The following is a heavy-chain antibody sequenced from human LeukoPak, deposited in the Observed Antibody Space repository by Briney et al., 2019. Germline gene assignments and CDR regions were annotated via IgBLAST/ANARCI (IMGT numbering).Heavy chain of an antibody. D-gene: IGHD3-10*01. J-gene: IGHJ4*02. Sequence: ASVKVSCKASGYTFTSYGISWVRQAPGQGLEWMGWINPNSGGTNYAQKFQGRVTMTRDTSISTAYMELSRLRSDDTAVYYCARTVITMVRGVIIIREFDYWGQGTLVTVSS. CDR2: INPNSGGT. CDR3: ARTVITMVRGVIIIREFDY. CDR1: GYTFTSYG. V-gene: IGHV1-2*02.